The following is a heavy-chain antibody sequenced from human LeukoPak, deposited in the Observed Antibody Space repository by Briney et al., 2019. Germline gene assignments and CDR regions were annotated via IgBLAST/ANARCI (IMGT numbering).Heavy chain of an antibody. CDR1: GFSLRGYA. CDR3: ARIGLGVSFGSGFDY. V-gene: IGHV3-30-3*01. Sequence: GGSLRLSCVASGFSLRGYAMNWVRQAPGKGGLEWVTMISYDGRDQYYADSVKGRFTISRDDSKNTLFLQMNSLRVEDTAMYHCARIGLGVSFGSGFDYWGQGTLVTVTS. D-gene: IGHD3-10*01. CDR2: ISYDGRDQ. J-gene: IGHJ4*02.